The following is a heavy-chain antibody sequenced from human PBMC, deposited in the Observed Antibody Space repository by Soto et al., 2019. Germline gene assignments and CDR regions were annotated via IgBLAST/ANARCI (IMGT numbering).Heavy chain of an antibody. Sequence: SETLSLTRTVSGPSISSGDYYWSWIRQPPGKGLEWIGYIYYSGSTYYNPSLKSRVAISVDTSKNQFPLKLSSVTAADTAVYYCARVITMIVEARDAFDISGQGTMVTVSS. J-gene: IGHJ3*02. D-gene: IGHD3-22*01. CDR3: ARVITMIVEARDAFDI. CDR2: IYYSGST. CDR1: GPSISSGDYY. V-gene: IGHV4-30-4*01.